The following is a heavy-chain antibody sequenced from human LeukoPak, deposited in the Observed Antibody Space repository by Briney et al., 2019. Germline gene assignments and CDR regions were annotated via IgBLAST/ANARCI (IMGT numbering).Heavy chain of an antibody. V-gene: IGHV4-39*07. CDR2: IYYSGST. D-gene: IGHD1-1*01. CDR1: GGSISSSSYY. CDR3: ARESESHWRTNGAFDI. J-gene: IGHJ3*02. Sequence: SETLSLTCTVSGGSISSSSYYWGWIRQPPGKGLEWIGSIYYSGSTYYNPSLKSRVTISVDTSKNQSSLKLSSVTAADTAVYYCARESESHWRTNGAFDIWGQGTMVTVSS.